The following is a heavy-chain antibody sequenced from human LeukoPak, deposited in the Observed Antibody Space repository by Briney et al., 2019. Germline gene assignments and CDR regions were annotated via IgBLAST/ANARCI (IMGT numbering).Heavy chain of an antibody. CDR2: IYYSGST. D-gene: IGHD6-13*01. Sequence: SETLSLTCTVSGGSISSYYWSWIRQPPGKGLEWIGYIYYSGSTNYNPSLKSRVTISVDTSKNQFSLKLSSVTAADTAVYYCARAVYSSSWSNWGQGTLVTVSS. V-gene: IGHV4-59*12. J-gene: IGHJ4*02. CDR3: ARAVYSSSWSN. CDR1: GGSISSYY.